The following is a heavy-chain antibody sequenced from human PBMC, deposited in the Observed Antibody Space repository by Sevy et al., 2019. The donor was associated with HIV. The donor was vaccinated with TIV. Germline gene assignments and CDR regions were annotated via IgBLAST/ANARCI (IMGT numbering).Heavy chain of an antibody. Sequence: GGSLRLSCAASGFTFSSYGMHWVRQAPGKGLEWVAVISYDGSNKYYADSVKGRFTISRDNSKNTLYLQMNILRAEDTAVYYCAKDLGSSSWYYFDYWGQGTLVTVSS. CDR1: GFTFSSYG. D-gene: IGHD6-13*01. V-gene: IGHV3-30*18. CDR3: AKDLGSSSWYYFDY. CDR2: ISYDGSNK. J-gene: IGHJ4*02.